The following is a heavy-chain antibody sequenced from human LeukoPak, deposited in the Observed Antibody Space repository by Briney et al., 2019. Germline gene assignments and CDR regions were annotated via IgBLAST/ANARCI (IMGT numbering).Heavy chain of an antibody. D-gene: IGHD2-15*01. V-gene: IGHV4-34*01. CDR3: ARDRDGYCSGGSCYFQGGYFDY. CDR2: INHSGST. CDR1: GGSFSGYY. J-gene: IGHJ4*02. Sequence: SETLSLTCAVYGGSFSGYYWSWIRQPPGKGLEWIGEINHSGSTNYNPSLKSRVTISVDTSKNQFSLKLSSVTAADTAVYYCARDRDGYCSGGSCYFQGGYFDYWGQGTLVTVSS.